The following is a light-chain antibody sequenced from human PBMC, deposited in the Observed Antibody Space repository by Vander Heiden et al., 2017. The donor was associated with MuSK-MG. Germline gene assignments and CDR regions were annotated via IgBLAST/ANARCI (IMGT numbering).Light chain of an antibody. CDR2: DAS. J-gene: IGKJ4*01. CDR3: QQRSNWLT. V-gene: IGKV3-11*01. CDR1: QSVSSY. Sequence: EIVLTQSPATLSLSPGERATLSCRASQSVSSYLAWYQQKPGPAPLLLIYDASNRAAGIPARFSGSGSGTDFTLTISSLEPEDFAVYYCQQRSNWLTFGGGTKVEIK.